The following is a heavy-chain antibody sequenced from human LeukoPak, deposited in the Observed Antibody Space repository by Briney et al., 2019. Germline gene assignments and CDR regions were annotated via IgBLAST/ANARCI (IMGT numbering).Heavy chain of an antibody. J-gene: IGHJ4*02. D-gene: IGHD2-15*01. Sequence: GASVKVSCKASGYTFTSYGISWVRQAPGQGLEWMGWISPYNGNTNYAQKLQGRVTMTTDTSTTTAYMELRGLSSDDTAVYYCARGPFCSGGTCYSQYYDYWGQGTLVTVSS. CDR3: ARGPFCSGGTCYSQYYDY. V-gene: IGHV1-18*01. CDR2: ISPYNGNT. CDR1: GYTFTSYG.